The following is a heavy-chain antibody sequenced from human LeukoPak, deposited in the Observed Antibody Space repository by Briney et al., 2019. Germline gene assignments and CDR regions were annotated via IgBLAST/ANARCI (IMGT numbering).Heavy chain of an antibody. CDR3: ARDRDSSGWSSYYYYGMGV. Sequence: GGSLRLSCAASGFTFSSYSMNWVRQAPGKGLEWVSSISSSSSYIYYADSVKGRFTISRDNAKSSLYLQMNSLRAEDTAVYYCARDRDSSGWSSYYYYGMGVWGQGTTVTVSS. CDR1: GFTFSSYS. D-gene: IGHD6-19*01. CDR2: ISSSSSYI. J-gene: IGHJ6*02. V-gene: IGHV3-21*01.